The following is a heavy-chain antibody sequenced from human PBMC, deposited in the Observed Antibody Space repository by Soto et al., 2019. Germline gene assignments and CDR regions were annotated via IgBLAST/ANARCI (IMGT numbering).Heavy chain of an antibody. Sequence: GGSLRLSCAASGFTFSSYGMHWVRQAPGKGLEWVAVIWYDGSNKYYADSVKGRFTISRDNSKNTLYLQMNSLRAEDTAVYYCARDWGITVLLDYWGQGTLVTVSS. CDR2: IWYDGSNK. V-gene: IGHV3-33*01. CDR3: ARDWGITVLLDY. J-gene: IGHJ4*02. D-gene: IGHD4-4*01. CDR1: GFTFSSYG.